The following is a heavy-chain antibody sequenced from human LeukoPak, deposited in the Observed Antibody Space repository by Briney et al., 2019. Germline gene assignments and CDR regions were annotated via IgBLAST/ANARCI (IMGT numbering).Heavy chain of an antibody. Sequence: PSETLSLTCAVYGGSFSGYYWSWIRQPPGKGLEWIGEINHSGSTNYNPSLKSRVTISVDTSKNQFSLKLSSVTAADTAVYYCARARLYYCYYMDVWGKGTTVTISS. CDR1: GGSFSGYY. CDR3: ARARLYYCYYMDV. J-gene: IGHJ6*03. V-gene: IGHV4-34*01. CDR2: INHSGST.